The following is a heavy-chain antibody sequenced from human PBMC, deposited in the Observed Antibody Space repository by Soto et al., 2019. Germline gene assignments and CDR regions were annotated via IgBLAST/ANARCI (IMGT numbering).Heavy chain of an antibody. CDR3: ARDWVFRDGYKNSD. J-gene: IGHJ4*02. V-gene: IGHV1-69*13. CDR2: IIPIFGTA. Sequence: ASVKVSFKASGGTFSSYVISWVRQAPGQGLEWMGGIIPIFGTANYAQKFQGRVTITADESTSTAYMELSSLRSEDTAVYYCARDWVFRDGYKNSDWGQGTLVTVSS. D-gene: IGHD5-12*01. CDR1: GGTFSSYV.